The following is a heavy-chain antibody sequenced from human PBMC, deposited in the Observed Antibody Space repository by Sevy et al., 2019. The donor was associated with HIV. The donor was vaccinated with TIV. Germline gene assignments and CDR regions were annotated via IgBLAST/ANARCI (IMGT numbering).Heavy chain of an antibody. CDR2: INYSGGT. CDR3: ARHCTGSSCSHAFDI. V-gene: IGHV4-34*01. Sequence: SETLSLTCAVYGGSFSGYYWSWIRQPPGKGLEWIGEINYSGGTNYNPSLKSRVAISVDTSKNHFPLKLNSVTAADTAVYYCARHCTGSSCSHAFDIWGQGTMVTVSS. J-gene: IGHJ3*02. CDR1: GGSFSGYY. D-gene: IGHD2-15*01.